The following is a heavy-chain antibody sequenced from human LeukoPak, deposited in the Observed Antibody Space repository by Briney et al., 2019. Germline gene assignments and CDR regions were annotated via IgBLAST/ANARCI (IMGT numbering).Heavy chain of an antibody. CDR3: ARDQLRYFDWLHQSGAFDI. V-gene: IGHV1-46*01. Sequence: GASVKVSCKASGYTFTSYYMHWVRQAPGQGLEWMGIINPSGGSTSYAQKFQGRVTMTRDTSTSTVYMELSSLRSEDTAVYYCARDQLRYFDWLHQSGAFDIWGQGTMVTVSS. CDR2: INPSGGST. J-gene: IGHJ3*02. CDR1: GYTFTSYY. D-gene: IGHD3-9*01.